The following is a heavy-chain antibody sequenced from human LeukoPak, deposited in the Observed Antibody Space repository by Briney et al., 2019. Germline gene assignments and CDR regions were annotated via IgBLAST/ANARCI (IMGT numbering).Heavy chain of an antibody. J-gene: IGHJ2*01. CDR1: GGSISSSNW. CDR2: INHSGST. D-gene: IGHD7-27*01. CDR3: ARGELGWYFDL. Sequence: ETLSLTCAVSGGSISSSNWWNWVRQTPGKGLEWIGEINHSGSTNYNPSLKSRVTISVEPSKNQFSLKLSSVTAADTAVYYCARGELGWYFDLWGRGTLVTVSS. V-gene: IGHV4-4*02.